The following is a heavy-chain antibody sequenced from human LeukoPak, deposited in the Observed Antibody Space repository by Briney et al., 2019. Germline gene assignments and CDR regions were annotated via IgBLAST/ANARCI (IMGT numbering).Heavy chain of an antibody. Sequence: GGSLRLSCAASGFTFSRYWMSWVRQVPGKGLEWVANIKEDGSEQAYVDSVKGRFTISRDNAKNSLYLQMKSLRAEDTAVYYCARDPAAIDVWGQGTLVTVSS. D-gene: IGHD2-15*01. CDR3: ARDPAAIDV. V-gene: IGHV3-7*01. CDR1: GFTFSRYW. J-gene: IGHJ4*02. CDR2: IKEDGSEQ.